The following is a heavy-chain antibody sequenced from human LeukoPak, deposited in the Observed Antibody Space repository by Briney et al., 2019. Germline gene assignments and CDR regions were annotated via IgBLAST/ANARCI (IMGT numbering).Heavy chain of an antibody. Sequence: ASVKVSCKASGYTFTSYGISWVRQAPGQGLEWMGWINTNTGNPTYAQGFTGRFVFSLDTSVSTAYLQISSLKAEDTAVYYCARVAHLGVAATMFDPWGQGTLVTVSS. CDR1: GYTFTSYG. J-gene: IGHJ5*02. D-gene: IGHD2-15*01. CDR2: INTNTGNP. CDR3: ARVAHLGVAATMFDP. V-gene: IGHV7-4-1*02.